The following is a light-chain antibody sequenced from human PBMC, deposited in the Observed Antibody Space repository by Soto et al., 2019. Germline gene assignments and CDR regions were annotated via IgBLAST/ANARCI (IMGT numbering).Light chain of an antibody. J-gene: IGKJ1*01. CDR3: QQYFNTPWT. V-gene: IGKV4-1*01. CDR2: WAS. Sequence: DIIMTQSPESLAVSLGERATINCKSSQSLLYRSKNKDYLAWYQQTPGQPPRLLIYWASTRESGVSDRFSGRESGTDFTLTVTSMQAEDVAVYYCQQYFNTPWTFGHGTKVEIK. CDR1: QSLLYRSKNKDY.